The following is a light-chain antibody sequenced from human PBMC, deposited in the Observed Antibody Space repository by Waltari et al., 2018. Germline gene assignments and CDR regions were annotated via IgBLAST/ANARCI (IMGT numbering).Light chain of an antibody. CDR1: QTVNSY. Sequence: EIVLTQSPATLSLSPGERATLSCRASQTVNSYLAWYQQKPGQSPRLLIYDASNRATGIPARFSASGYGTDFTLTISSLETEDFAVYYCQQRAIWPLTFGGGTRVEIK. J-gene: IGKJ4*01. V-gene: IGKV3-11*01. CDR3: QQRAIWPLT. CDR2: DAS.